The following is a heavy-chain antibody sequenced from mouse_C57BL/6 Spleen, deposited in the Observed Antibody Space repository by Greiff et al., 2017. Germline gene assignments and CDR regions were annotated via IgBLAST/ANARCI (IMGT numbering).Heavy chain of an antibody. V-gene: IGHV1-5*01. D-gene: IGHD2-13*01. CDR2: IYPGNSDT. J-gene: IGHJ3*01. CDR3: AREAYNGDSDWFAY. CDR1: GYTFTSYW. Sequence: VQLQQSGAVLARPGASVKMSCKTSGYTFTSYWMHWVNQRPGQGLEWIGAIYPGNSDTSYNEKFKGKAKLPAVNSDSTSYMELSSLTNEDSAVYYGAREAYNGDSDWFAYWGQGTLVTVSA.